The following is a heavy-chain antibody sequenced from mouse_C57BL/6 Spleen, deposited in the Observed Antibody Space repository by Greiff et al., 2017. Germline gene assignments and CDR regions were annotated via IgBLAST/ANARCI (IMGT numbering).Heavy chain of an antibody. CDR2: ISGGGGNT. CDR3: ARQNGYSYAMDY. Sequence: EVKLMESGGGLVKPGGSLKLSCAASGFTFSSYTMSWVRQTPEKRLEWVATISGGGGNTYYPDSVKGRFTISRDNAKNTLYLQMSSLRSEDTALYYCARQNGYSYAMDYSGQGTSVTVSS. D-gene: IGHD2-3*01. V-gene: IGHV5-9*01. CDR1: GFTFSSYT. J-gene: IGHJ4*01.